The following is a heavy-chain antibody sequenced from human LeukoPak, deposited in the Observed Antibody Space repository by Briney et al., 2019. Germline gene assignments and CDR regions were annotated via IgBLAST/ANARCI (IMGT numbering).Heavy chain of an antibody. J-gene: IGHJ4*02. CDR3: AHEGGVRAAGYFDY. CDR1: GFSLSTSGVG. D-gene: IGHD6-13*01. CDR2: IYWNDGK. Sequence: SGPTLVKPTQTLTLTCTFSGFSLSTSGVGVGWIRQPPGKAREWLALIYWNDGKRYSPSLKSRLTITKDTSKNQVVLTMTNMDPVDTATYYCAHEGGVRAAGYFDYWGQGTLVTVSS. V-gene: IGHV2-5*01.